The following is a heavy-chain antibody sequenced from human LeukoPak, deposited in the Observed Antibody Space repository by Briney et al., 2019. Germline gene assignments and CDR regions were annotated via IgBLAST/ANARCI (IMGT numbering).Heavy chain of an antibody. CDR2: IKYDGSDK. D-gene: IGHD1-7*01. CDR3: AATNGARGGTFDY. V-gene: IGHV3-7*03. Sequence: GGSLRLSCTASGFTFNNFWMSWVRQTPGKGPEWVTKIKYDGSDKYYVDSVKGRFTISRDNVKNSLYLQMDSLRVEDTAVYYCAATNGARGGTFDYWAREPRSPSPQ. J-gene: IGHJ4*02. CDR1: GFTFNNFW.